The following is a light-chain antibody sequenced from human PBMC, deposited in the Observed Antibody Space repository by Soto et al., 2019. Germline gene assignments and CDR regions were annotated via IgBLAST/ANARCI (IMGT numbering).Light chain of an antibody. CDR3: QQYNSYSST. CDR1: QRISSW. J-gene: IGKJ1*01. Sequence: DIQMTQSPSTLSASVGDRVTITCRASQRISSWLAWYQQKPGKAPKLLIYDASSLESGVPSRFSGSGSGTEFTLTISSLQPDDFATYYCQQYNSYSSTFGQGTKVDI. V-gene: IGKV1-5*01. CDR2: DAS.